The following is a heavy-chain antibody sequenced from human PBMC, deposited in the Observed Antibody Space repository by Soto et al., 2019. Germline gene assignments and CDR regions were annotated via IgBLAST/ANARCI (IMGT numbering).Heavy chain of an antibody. J-gene: IGHJ4*02. CDR3: ARERYSDYNLFDY. CDR1: GYTFTNHY. Sequence: ASVKVSCKASGYTFTNHYLHWVRQAPGQGLQWMGWINPSSGDTNYAQQFQGLVTMTRDTSISTAYMELRSLRSDDTAVYYCARERYSDYNLFDYWGQGALVTVSS. CDR2: INPSSGDT. V-gene: IGHV1-2*04. D-gene: IGHD5-12*01.